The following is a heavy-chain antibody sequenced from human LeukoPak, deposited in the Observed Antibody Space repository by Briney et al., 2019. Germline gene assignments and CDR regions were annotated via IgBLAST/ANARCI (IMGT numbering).Heavy chain of an antibody. V-gene: IGHV4-59*01. D-gene: IGHD6-19*01. CDR2: IYYSGST. CDR1: GGSISSYY. CDR3: ARAAAQWLVYFDY. J-gene: IGHJ4*02. Sequence: SSQTLSLTCTVSGGSISSYYWSWIRQPPGKGLEWIGYIYYSGSTNYNPSLKSRVTISVDTSKNQFSLKLSSVTAADTAVYYCARAAAQWLVYFDYWGQGTLVTVSS.